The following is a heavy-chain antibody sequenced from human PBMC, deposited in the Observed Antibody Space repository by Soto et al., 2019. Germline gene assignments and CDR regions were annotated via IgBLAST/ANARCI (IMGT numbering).Heavy chain of an antibody. CDR2: ISYDGSNK. CDR3: AKEFLSGYDSPLYY. Sequence: QVQLVESGGGVVQPGRSLRLSCAASGFTFSSYGMHWVRQAPGKWLEWVAVISYDGSNKYYADSVKGRFTISRDNSKNTLYLQMNSLRAEDTAVYYCAKEFLSGYDSPLYYWGQGTLVTVSS. V-gene: IGHV3-30*18. CDR1: GFTFSSYG. D-gene: IGHD5-12*01. J-gene: IGHJ4*02.